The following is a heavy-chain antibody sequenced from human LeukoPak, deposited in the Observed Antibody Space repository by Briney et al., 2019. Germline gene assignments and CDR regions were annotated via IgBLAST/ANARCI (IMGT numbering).Heavy chain of an antibody. CDR2: IYPSGST. J-gene: IGHJ4*02. D-gene: IGHD5-24*01. CDR3: ARVHDCYNYAFDY. V-gene: IGHV4-61*02. Sequence: PSETLSLTCTVSGGSISSGSYYWSWIRQPAGKGLEWIGRIYPSGSTNYNPSLKSRVTMSVDTSKNQFSLKLSSVTAADTAVYYCARVHDCYNYAFDYWGQGTMVTVSS. CDR1: GGSISSGSYY.